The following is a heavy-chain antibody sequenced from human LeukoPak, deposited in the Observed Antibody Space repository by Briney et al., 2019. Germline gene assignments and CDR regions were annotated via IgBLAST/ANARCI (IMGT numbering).Heavy chain of an antibody. CDR2: IYSGGST. CDR1: GFTVSSNY. CDR3: ARDWAYDSSGNAFDY. V-gene: IGHV3-66*02. D-gene: IGHD3-22*01. Sequence: GGSLRLSCAASGFTVSSNYMSWVRQAPGKGLEWVSVIYSGGSTYYADSAKSRFTISRDNSKNKLYLQMNSLRAEDTAVYYCARDWAYDSSGNAFDYWGQGTLVTVSS. J-gene: IGHJ4*02.